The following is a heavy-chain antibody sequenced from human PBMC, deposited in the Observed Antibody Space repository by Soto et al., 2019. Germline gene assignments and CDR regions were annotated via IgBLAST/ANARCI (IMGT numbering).Heavy chain of an antibody. D-gene: IGHD3-3*01. J-gene: IGHJ6*02. CDR2: IYYSGST. CDR3: ARDLLRPYYDFWSGYPNYYYGMDV. CDR1: GGSISSSNW. Sequence: PSETLSLTCAVSGGSISSSNWWSWVRQPPGKGLEWIGEIYYSGSTNYNPSLKSRVTMSVDKSKNQFSLKLSSVTAADTAVYYCARDLLRPYYDFWSGYPNYYYGMDVWGQGTTVTVSS. V-gene: IGHV4-4*02.